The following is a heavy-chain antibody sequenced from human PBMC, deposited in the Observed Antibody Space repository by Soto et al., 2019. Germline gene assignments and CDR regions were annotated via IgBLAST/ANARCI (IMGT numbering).Heavy chain of an antibody. CDR2: IIPILGIA. D-gene: IGHD2-15*01. V-gene: IGHV1-69*02. J-gene: IGHJ6*02. CDR1: GGTFSSYT. Sequence: QVQLVQSGAEVKKPGSSVKVSCKASGGTFSSYTISWVRQAPGQGLEWMGRIIPILGIANYAQKFQGRVTITADKPTTTAYMGRSSLRAEDTAVYYCASGDCSGGSCTYYYGMDVWGQGTTVTVSS. CDR3: ASGDCSGGSCTYYYGMDV.